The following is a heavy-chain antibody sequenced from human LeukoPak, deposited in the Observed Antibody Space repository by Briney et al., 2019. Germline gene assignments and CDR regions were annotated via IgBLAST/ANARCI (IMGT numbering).Heavy chain of an antibody. CDR1: GGSMNSHY. CDR2: VFYSGSDNSDI. Sequence: KPSETLSLTCTVSGGSMNSHYWSWIRQPPGKGLEWIGYVFYSGSDNSDINYNPSLKSRVIISLDTSKSQISLKMTSVTAADTAVYYCARTVQGYSFGAESYYYYFMDVWGKGATVTVSS. V-gene: IGHV4-59*11. J-gene: IGHJ6*03. CDR3: ARTVQGYSFGAESYYYYFMDV. D-gene: IGHD5-18*01.